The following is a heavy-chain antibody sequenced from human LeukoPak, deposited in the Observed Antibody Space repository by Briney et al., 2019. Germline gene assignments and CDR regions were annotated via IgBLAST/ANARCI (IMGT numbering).Heavy chain of an antibody. V-gene: IGHV3-33*08. D-gene: IGHD6-13*01. CDR3: ARDQGTVASGGAKGRFDY. CDR2: IWYDGSNK. Sequence: QPGRSLRLSCAASGFTFSSYAMHWVRQAPGKGLEWVAVIWYDGSNKYYADSVKGRFSISRDNSKNTVYLQMNSLRAEDTAVYFCARDQGTVASGGAKGRFDYWGQGTLVTVSS. CDR1: GFTFSSYA. J-gene: IGHJ4*02.